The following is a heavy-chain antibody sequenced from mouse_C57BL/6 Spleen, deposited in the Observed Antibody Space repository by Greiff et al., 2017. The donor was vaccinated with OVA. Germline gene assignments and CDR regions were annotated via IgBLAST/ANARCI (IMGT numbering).Heavy chain of an antibody. CDR2: IYPGDGDT. J-gene: IGHJ1*03. CDR3: ARAGAYGNLRFDV. CDR1: GYAFSSYW. Sequence: QVQLQQSGAELVKPGASVKISCKASGYAFSSYWMNWVKQRPGKGLEWIGQIYPGDGDTNYNGKFKGKATLTADKSSSTAYMQLSSLTSEDSAVYFCARAGAYGNLRFDVWGTGTTGTVSS. D-gene: IGHD2-1*01. V-gene: IGHV1-80*01.